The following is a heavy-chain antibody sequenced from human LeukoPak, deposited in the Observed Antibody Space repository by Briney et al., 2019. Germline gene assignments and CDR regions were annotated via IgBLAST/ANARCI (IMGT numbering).Heavy chain of an antibody. CDR3: ARFPSGYCSSTSCYTGYYYYYGMDV. J-gene: IGHJ6*02. D-gene: IGHD2-2*02. CDR2: INHSGST. V-gene: IGHV4-34*01. CDR1: GGSFSGCY. Sequence: SETLSLTCAVYGGSFSGCYWSWIRQPPGKGLEWIGEINHSGSTNYNPSLKSRVTISVDTSKNQFSLKLSSVTAADTAVYYCARFPSGYCSSTSCYTGYYYYYGMDVWGQGTTVTVSS.